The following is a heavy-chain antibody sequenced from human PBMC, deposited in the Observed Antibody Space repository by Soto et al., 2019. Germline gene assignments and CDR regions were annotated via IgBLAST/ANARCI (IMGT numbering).Heavy chain of an antibody. CDR1: GSIFIGYG. D-gene: IGHD3-16*01. CDR3: AKDKEPDGVWDIDF. Sequence: GGSLRLSCVVPGSIFIGYGMHWVRQAPGKGLEWVAVIWHDGSEIYYADSVKGRFTISRDQSRNTLYLQMNNLRAEDTAVYYCAKDKEPDGVWDIDFWGQGTRVTVSS. V-gene: IGHV3-33*03. J-gene: IGHJ4*02. CDR2: IWHDGSEI.